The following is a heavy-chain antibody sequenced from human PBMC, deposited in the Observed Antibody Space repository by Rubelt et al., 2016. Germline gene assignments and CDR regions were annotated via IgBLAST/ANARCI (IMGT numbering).Heavy chain of an antibody. Sequence: QVQLQESGPGLVKPSETLSLTCTVSGGSISSYYWSWIRQPPGKGLEWIGYIYYSGSTNYNPSLKSRVTISVDTSKNQFSLKLSSVTAADTAVYYCARDVVGVGYVDYWGQGTLVTVSS. D-gene: IGHD3-10*01. CDR2: IYYSGST. J-gene: IGHJ4*02. CDR1: GGSISSYY. V-gene: IGHV4-59*01. CDR3: ARDVVGVGYVDY.